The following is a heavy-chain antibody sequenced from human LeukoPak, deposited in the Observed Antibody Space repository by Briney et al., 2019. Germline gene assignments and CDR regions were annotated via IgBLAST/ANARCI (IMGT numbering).Heavy chain of an antibody. CDR2: ISYDGSNK. J-gene: IGHJ4*02. Sequence: GGSLRLSCAASGFTFSSYAMHWVRQAPGKGLEWVAVISYDGSNKYYADSVKGRFTISRDNSKNTLYLQMNSLRAEDTAVYYCARDREWELDYWDQGTLVTVSS. V-gene: IGHV3-30*04. CDR3: ARDREWELDY. D-gene: IGHD1-26*01. CDR1: GFTFSSYA.